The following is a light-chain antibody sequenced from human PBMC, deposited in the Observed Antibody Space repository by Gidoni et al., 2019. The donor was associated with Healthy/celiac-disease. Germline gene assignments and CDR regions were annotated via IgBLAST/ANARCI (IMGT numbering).Light chain of an antibody. CDR3: QHYNSSPWT. CDR1: QSISSW. J-gene: IGKJ1*01. Sequence: DIQMTQSPSTLSASVGDRVTITCRASQSISSWLAWYQQKPGKAPKLLIYKASSLKSGVPSRFSGSGSGTEFTLTISSLQPDDFATYYCQHYNSSPWTFGQGTKVEIK. V-gene: IGKV1-5*03. CDR2: KAS.